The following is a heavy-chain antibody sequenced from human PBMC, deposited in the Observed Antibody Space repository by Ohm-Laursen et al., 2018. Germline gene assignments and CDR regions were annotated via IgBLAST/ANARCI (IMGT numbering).Heavy chain of an antibody. CDR2: ISSSSSYI. Sequence: GSLRLSCAASGFTFSSYSMNWVRQAPGKGLEWVSSISSSSSYIYYADSVKGRFTISRDNAKNSLYLQMNSLRAEDTAVYYCARGAAAGDNNDAFDIWGQGTMVTVSS. V-gene: IGHV3-21*01. D-gene: IGHD6-25*01. CDR3: ARGAAAGDNNDAFDI. CDR1: GFTFSSYS. J-gene: IGHJ3*02.